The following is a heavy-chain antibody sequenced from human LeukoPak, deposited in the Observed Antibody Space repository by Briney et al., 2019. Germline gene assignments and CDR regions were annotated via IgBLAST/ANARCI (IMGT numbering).Heavy chain of an antibody. CDR2: IRYDGSNK. V-gene: IGHV3-30*02. CDR3: AKDLLRSSSWPNNWFDP. Sequence: GGSLRLSCAASGFTFSSYGMHWVRQAPGKGLEWVAFIRYDGSNKYYADSVKGRFTISRDNSKNTLYLRMNSLRAEDTAVYYCAKDLLRSSSWPNNWFDPWGQGTLVTVSS. J-gene: IGHJ5*02. CDR1: GFTFSSYG. D-gene: IGHD6-13*01.